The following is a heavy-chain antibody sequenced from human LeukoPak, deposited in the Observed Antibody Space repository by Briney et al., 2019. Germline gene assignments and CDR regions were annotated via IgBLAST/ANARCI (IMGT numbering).Heavy chain of an antibody. V-gene: IGHV3-64D*06. CDR3: VRRTGY. CDR1: GFTFSTYV. Sequence: GGSLRLSCSVSGFTFSTYVMHWVRQAPGKGLEYVSAISSNGDNTYYADSVKGRFTISRDNSKNTLYLLSSLRADDTAVYYCVRRTGYWGQGTLVTVSS. CDR2: ISSNGDNT. J-gene: IGHJ4*02.